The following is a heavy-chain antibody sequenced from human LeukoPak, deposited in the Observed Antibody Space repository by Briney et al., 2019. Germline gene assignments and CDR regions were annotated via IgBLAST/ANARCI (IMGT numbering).Heavy chain of an antibody. CDR3: ASSREDYYGSGSYDY. CDR2: IYYRGSI. Sequence: SETLSLTCTVSAGSISSGDYYWSWIRHPPGKGLEWIGYIYYRGSIYYNPSLKSRVTISVDTSKNQFSLTLSSVTAADTAVYYCASSREDYYGSGSYDYWGQGTLVTVSS. J-gene: IGHJ4*02. CDR1: AGSISSGDYY. V-gene: IGHV4-30-4*01. D-gene: IGHD3-10*01.